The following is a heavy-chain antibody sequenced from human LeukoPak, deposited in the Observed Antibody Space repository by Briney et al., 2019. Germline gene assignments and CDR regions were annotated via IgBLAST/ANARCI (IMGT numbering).Heavy chain of an antibody. V-gene: IGHV3-49*04. CDR2: IRSKAYGGTT. J-gene: IGHJ4*02. Sequence: GGSLRLSCTASGFTFGDYAMSWVRQAPGKGLEWVGFIRSKAYGGTTEYAASVKGRFTISRDDSKSIAYLQTNSLRAEDTAVYYCVREIRAVAAPLDYWGQGTLVTVSS. D-gene: IGHD6-19*01. CDR1: GFTFGDYA. CDR3: VREIRAVAAPLDY.